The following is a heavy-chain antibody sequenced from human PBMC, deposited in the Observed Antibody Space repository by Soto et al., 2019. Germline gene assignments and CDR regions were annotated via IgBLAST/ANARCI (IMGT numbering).Heavy chain of an antibody. CDR2: IYDSGST. V-gene: IGHV4-31*03. CDR1: GGSISSGGYY. CDR3: ARVRGRAAPYFDY. D-gene: IGHD6-13*01. Sequence: QVQLQESGPGLVKPSQTLSLTCTVSGGSISSGGYYWRWIRQHPGKGLEWIGYIYDSGSTYYNPSLRSRVTISVDTSKNQFSLKLSSVTAADTAVYYCARVRGRAAPYFDYWVQGTLVTVSS. J-gene: IGHJ4*02.